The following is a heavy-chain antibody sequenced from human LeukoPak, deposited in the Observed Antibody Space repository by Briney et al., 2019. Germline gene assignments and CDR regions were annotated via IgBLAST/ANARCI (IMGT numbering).Heavy chain of an antibody. CDR1: GGSISSSSYY. Sequence: SETLSLTCTVSGGSISSSSYYWGWIRQPPGKGLEWIGSIYYSGSTYYNPSLKSRVTISVDTSKNQFSLKLSSVTAADTAVYYCARLVVDTAMVYYYYGMDVWGQGTTVTVSS. CDR2: IYYSGST. V-gene: IGHV4-39*01. D-gene: IGHD5-18*01. J-gene: IGHJ6*02. CDR3: ARLVVDTAMVYYYYGMDV.